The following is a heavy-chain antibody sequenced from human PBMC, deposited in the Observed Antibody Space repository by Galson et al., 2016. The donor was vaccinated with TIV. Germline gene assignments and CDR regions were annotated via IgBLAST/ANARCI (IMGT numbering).Heavy chain of an antibody. D-gene: IGHD2-2*01. V-gene: IGHV1-69*13. Sequence: SVKVSCKASGVTFSLHAISWVRQAPGQGLEWMGGIIPMFGTANYAQKFQGRATITADESTNTAYMELSSLKSEDAAVYYFAEPREGVQHQLYYRMDVWGQGTTITVSS. CDR3: AEPREGVQHQLYYRMDV. CDR1: GVTFSLHA. J-gene: IGHJ6*02. CDR2: IIPMFGTA.